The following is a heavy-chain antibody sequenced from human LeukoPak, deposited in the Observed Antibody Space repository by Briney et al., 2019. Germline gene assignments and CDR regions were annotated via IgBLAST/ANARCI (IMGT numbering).Heavy chain of an antibody. V-gene: IGHV1-18*01. CDR3: ARDSWELPLDY. J-gene: IGHJ4*02. CDR2: ISAYNGNT. CDR1: GYTFTSYD. D-gene: IGHD1-26*01. Sequence: ASVKVSCKASGYTFTSYDINWVRQATGQGLEWMGWISAYNGNTNYAQKLQGRVTMTTDTSTSTAYMELRSLRSDDTAVYYCARDSWELPLDYWGQGTLVTVSS.